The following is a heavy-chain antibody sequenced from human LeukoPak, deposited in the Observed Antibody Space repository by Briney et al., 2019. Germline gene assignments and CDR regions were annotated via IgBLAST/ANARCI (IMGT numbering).Heavy chain of an antibody. CDR1: GYSFTSYW. V-gene: IGHV1-2*02. CDR3: ASPNYYYMDV. Sequence: GESLKISCKGSGYSFTSYWIGWVRQMPGKGLEWMGWINPNSGGTNYAQKFQGRVTMTRDTSIGIAYMELSRLRSDDTAVYYCASPNYYYMDVWGKGTTVTVSS. CDR2: INPNSGGT. J-gene: IGHJ6*03.